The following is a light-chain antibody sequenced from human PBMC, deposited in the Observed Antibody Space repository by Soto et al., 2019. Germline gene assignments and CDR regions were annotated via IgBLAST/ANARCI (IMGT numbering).Light chain of an antibody. CDR1: QNVRSN. CDR2: GAS. Sequence: EIVMTQSPATLSVSPGERATLSCRASQNVRSNLAWYQQKPGQAPRLLIYGASTRATGIPARFSGRGSGTEFTLTVSSLQSEDSAVYYCQQCNDWPPTFGQGTKVDIK. J-gene: IGKJ1*01. V-gene: IGKV3D-15*01. CDR3: QQCNDWPPT.